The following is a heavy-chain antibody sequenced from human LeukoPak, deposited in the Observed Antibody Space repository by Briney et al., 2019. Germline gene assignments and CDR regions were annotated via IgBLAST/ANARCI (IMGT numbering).Heavy chain of an antibody. CDR2: ISAYNGNT. D-gene: IGHD3-16*01. V-gene: IGHV1-18*01. CDR3: ARDIGPDGYGGGGYFDY. CDR1: GGTFSSYA. J-gene: IGHJ4*02. Sequence: GASVKVSCKASGGTFSSYAISWVRQAPGQGLEWMGWISAYNGNTNYAQKLQGRVTMTTDTSTSTAYMELSSLRSEDTAVYYCARDIGPDGYGGGGYFDYWGQGTLVTVSS.